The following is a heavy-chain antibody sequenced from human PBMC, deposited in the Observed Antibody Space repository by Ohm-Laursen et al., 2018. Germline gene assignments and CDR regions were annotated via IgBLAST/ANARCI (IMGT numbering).Heavy chain of an antibody. CDR2: IKQDGTEK. CDR3: ARDPIDNNGYNPDY. V-gene: IGHV3-7*01. D-gene: IGHD1-14*01. J-gene: IGHJ4*02. Sequence: LSLTCAASGFTFSNFWMSWVRQAPGKGLEWVASIKQDGTEKHYVESMQGRFTISRDNAKNSVYLQMNSLRAEDTAIYYCARDPIDNNGYNPDYWGQGTLVTVSS. CDR1: GFTFSNFW.